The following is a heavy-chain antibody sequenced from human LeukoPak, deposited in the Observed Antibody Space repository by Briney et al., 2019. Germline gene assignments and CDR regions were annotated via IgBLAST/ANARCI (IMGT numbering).Heavy chain of an antibody. D-gene: IGHD6-19*01. CDR3: ASSYGEGKQWLDYY. CDR1: GFTFSSYG. Sequence: PGGSLRLSCAASGFTFSSYGMSWVRQAPGKGLEWVSGISGSGGSTYYADSVKGRFTISRDNSKNTLYLQLNSLRAEDTAVYYCASSYGEGKQWLDYYWGQGTLVTVSS. CDR2: ISGSGGST. J-gene: IGHJ4*02. V-gene: IGHV3-23*01.